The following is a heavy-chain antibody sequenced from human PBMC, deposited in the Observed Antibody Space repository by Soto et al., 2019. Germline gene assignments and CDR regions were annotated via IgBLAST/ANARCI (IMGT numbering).Heavy chain of an antibody. CDR2: IYPGDSDT. D-gene: IGHD5-18*01. V-gene: IGHV5-51*01. CDR1: GYNW. J-gene: IGHJ3*02. CDR3: ARRGGGNTALGAFDI. Sequence: GESLKISCKGSGYNWIAWVRQMPGKGLEWMGIIYPGDSDTRYSPSFQGQVTISADKSISTAYLQWSSLKASDTAMYYCARRGGGNTALGAFDIWGQGTMVTVSS.